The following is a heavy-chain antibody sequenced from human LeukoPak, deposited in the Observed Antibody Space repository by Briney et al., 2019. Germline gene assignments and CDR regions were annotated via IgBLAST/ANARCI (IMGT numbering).Heavy chain of an antibody. D-gene: IGHD3-22*01. CDR2: IIPIFGTA. V-gene: IGHV1-69*13. Sequence: ASVKVSCKASGGTFSSYAISWVRQAPGQGLEWMGGIIPIFGTANYAQKFQGRVTITADESTSTAYMELSSLRSEDTAVYYCAREGYYDSSGYYRLDYWGQGTPVTVSS. J-gene: IGHJ4*02. CDR3: AREGYYDSSGYYRLDY. CDR1: GGTFSSYA.